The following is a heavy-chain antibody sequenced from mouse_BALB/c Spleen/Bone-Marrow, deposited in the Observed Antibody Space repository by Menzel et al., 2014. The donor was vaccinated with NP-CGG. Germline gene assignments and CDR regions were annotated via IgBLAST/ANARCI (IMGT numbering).Heavy chain of an antibody. CDR3: ASNGGGAMDY. Sequence: QVQLQQSGPGLVAPSQSLSITCTVSGFSLTGYGVNRVRQPPGKGLEWLGLIWGDGSTDYNSALKSRLSISKDNSKSQVFLKMNSLQSDDTARYYCASNGGGAMDYWGQGTSVTVSS. CDR2: IWGDGST. J-gene: IGHJ4*01. CDR1: GFSLTGYG. V-gene: IGHV2-6-7*01.